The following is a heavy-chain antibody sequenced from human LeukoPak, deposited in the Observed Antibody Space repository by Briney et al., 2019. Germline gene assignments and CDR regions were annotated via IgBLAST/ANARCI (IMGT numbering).Heavy chain of an antibody. V-gene: IGHV4-38-2*02. CDR1: DYSISSGYI. CDR3: ARIRPPFDY. J-gene: IGHJ4*02. Sequence: SETLSLTCTVSDYSISSGYIWGWIRQPPGKGLEWIGSIHHAGSTYYNPSLKSRVTISVDTSKNQLSLKVSSVTAADTAVYYCARIRPPFDYWGQGTLVTVSS. CDR2: IHHAGST.